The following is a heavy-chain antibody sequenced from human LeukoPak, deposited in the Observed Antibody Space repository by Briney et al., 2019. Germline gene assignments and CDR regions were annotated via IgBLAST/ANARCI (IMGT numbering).Heavy chain of an antibody. Sequence: SETLSLTCTVSGYSISSDYYWGWIRQPPGKGLEWIGSIYHSGSTYYNPSLKSRVTISVDTSKNQFSLKLSSVTAADTAVYYCARVGYCSGGSCPVNWFDPWGQGTLVTVSS. CDR1: GYSISSDYY. J-gene: IGHJ5*02. V-gene: IGHV4-38-2*02. CDR3: ARVGYCSGGSCPVNWFDP. D-gene: IGHD2-15*01. CDR2: IYHSGST.